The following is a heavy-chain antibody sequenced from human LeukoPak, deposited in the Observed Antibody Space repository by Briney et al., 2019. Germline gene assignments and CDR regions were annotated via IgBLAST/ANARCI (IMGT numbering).Heavy chain of an antibody. CDR2: ISSSSTI. J-gene: IGHJ4*02. CDR3: ARYSSSWYFDY. CDR1: GFTFSSYS. D-gene: IGHD6-13*01. Sequence: PGGSLRLSCAVSGFTFSSYSMNWVRQAPGKGLEWVSYISSSSTIYYADSVKGRFTISRDNAKNSLYLQMNSLRAEDTAVYYCARYSSSWYFDYWGQGTLVTVSS. V-gene: IGHV3-48*04.